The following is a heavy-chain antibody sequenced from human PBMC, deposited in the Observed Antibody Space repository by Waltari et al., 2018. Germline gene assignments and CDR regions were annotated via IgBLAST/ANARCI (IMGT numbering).Heavy chain of an antibody. CDR2: MSAGGGST. D-gene: IGHD3-10*01. CDR3: ASRLRGVVFDS. J-gene: IGHJ4*02. V-gene: IGHV3-23*01. Sequence: EVQLLESGGGLVHPGGSLRLSCAASGFTFSSCAMSWVRQAPGKGLELVSAMSAGGGSTYYTDSVKGRVTISGDNAKYTRERQMNNLRAEDTAVYYCASRLRGVVFDSWGQGTLVTVSS. CDR1: GFTFSSCA.